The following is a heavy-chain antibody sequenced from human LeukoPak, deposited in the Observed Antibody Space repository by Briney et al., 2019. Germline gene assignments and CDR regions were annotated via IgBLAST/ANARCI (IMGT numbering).Heavy chain of an antibody. V-gene: IGHV1-69*04. CDR3: ASANSGSYFDY. J-gene: IGHJ4*02. CDR2: IIPILGIA. CDR1: GGTFSSYA. Sequence: ASVKVSCKASGGTFSSYAISWVRQAPGQGLVWMGRIIPILGIANYAQKFQGRVTITADKSTSTAYMELSSLRSEDTAVYYCASANSGSYFDYWGQGTLVTVSS. D-gene: IGHD1-26*01.